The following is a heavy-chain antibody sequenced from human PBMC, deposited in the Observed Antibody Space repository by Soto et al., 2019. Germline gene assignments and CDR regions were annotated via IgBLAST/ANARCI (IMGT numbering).Heavy chain of an antibody. CDR2: SIPFFGTP. V-gene: IGHV1-69*06. D-gene: IGHD2-21*02. Sequence: QVHLVQSGAEVKKSGSSVRVSCTASGGTFTNDAISWVRQAPGQGLEWLGRSIPFFGTPDYSQSFQGRLTITADKSTGTAYMDLRSLRSDDTAVYYCAREVVTETTLGYFDFWGQGTLVTVSS. CDR3: AREVVTETTLGYFDF. CDR1: GGTFTNDA. J-gene: IGHJ4*02.